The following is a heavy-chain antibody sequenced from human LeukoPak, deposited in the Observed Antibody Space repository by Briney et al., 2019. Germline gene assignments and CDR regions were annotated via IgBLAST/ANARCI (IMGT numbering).Heavy chain of an antibody. CDR2: ISSSSTTT. V-gene: IGHV3-48*03. J-gene: IGHJ6*04. CDR1: GFTLSTSE. CDR3: ARGSTYYYGMDG. Sequence: PGGSLRLSCAASGFTLSTSEMNWVRQAPGKGLEWISYISSSSTTTYYADSVKGRFTISRDNAQNSLYLQMNSLRAEDTAVYYCARGSTYYYGMDGWGKGATVTVSS. D-gene: IGHD5/OR15-5a*01.